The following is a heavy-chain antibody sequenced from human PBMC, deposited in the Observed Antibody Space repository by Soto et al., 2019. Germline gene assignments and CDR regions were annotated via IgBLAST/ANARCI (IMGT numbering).Heavy chain of an antibody. CDR3: AREAAAAERGGPVLRYFDWLPFDY. Sequence: ASVKVSCTASGYTLTSYGISWVRQAPGQGLEWMGWISAYNGNTNYAQKLQGRVTMTTDTSTSTAYMELRSLRSDDTAVYYCAREAAAAERGGPVLRYFDWLPFDYWGQGTLVTVSS. D-gene: IGHD3-9*01. CDR2: ISAYNGNT. CDR1: GYTLTSYG. V-gene: IGHV1-18*01. J-gene: IGHJ4*02.